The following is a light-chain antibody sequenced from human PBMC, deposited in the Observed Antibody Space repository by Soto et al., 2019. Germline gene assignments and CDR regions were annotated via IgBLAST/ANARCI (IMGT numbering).Light chain of an antibody. Sequence: EIVLTQSPATLSLSPGERATLSCRASQSVSSYLAWYQQKPGQAPMLLIYGASTRATGIPARFSGSWSGTEFTLTISSLQSEDFAVYYCQQYNNWPPITFGQGTRLEIK. CDR3: QQYNNWPPIT. V-gene: IGKV3-15*01. J-gene: IGKJ5*01. CDR1: QSVSSY. CDR2: GAS.